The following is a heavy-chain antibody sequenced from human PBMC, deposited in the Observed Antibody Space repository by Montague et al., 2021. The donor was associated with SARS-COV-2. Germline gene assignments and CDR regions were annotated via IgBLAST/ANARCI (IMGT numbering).Heavy chain of an antibody. Sequence: SETLSLTCAVSGGSISGHYWAWIRQPPEKGLEWIGHIYSGGSAYYNPSLKSRVTLSVGPSKNQFSLKMGSVTAADTAVYYCARSGGVYTESYYLEDYYYGMGVWGQGTTVTVSS. CDR3: ARSGGVYTESYYLEDYYYGMGV. CDR1: GGSISGHY. D-gene: IGHD1-26*01. J-gene: IGHJ6*02. CDR2: IYSGGSA. V-gene: IGHV4-59*11.